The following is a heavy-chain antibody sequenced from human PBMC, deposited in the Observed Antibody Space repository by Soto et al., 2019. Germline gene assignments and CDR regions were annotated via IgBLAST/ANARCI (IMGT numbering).Heavy chain of an antibody. Sequence: EVPLLESGGGLVQPGGSLRLSCAASGFTFSSHAMSWVRQAPGKGLEWISAISVSGGSTYYADTVKGRFTISRDNSKNTLYLQMNSLRDENTAVYYCAKWGYYYYSGSKTNDYSGQGTLVTVSS. V-gene: IGHV3-23*01. J-gene: IGHJ4*02. CDR3: AKWGYYYYSGSKTNDY. CDR1: GFTFSSHA. D-gene: IGHD3-10*01. CDR2: ISVSGGST.